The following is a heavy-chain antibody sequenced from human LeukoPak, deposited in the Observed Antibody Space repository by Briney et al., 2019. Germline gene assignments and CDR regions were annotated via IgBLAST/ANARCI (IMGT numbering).Heavy chain of an antibody. Sequence: SETLSLTCTVSGGSISSYYWSWIRQPPGKGLEWIGYIYYSGSTNYNPSLKSRVTISVDTSKNQFSLKLSSVTAADTAVYYCAREGSRFLLYNWFDPWGQGTLVTVSS. CDR3: AREGSRFLLYNWFDP. CDR2: IYYSGST. V-gene: IGHV4-59*12. CDR1: GGSISSYY. D-gene: IGHD3-16*01. J-gene: IGHJ5*02.